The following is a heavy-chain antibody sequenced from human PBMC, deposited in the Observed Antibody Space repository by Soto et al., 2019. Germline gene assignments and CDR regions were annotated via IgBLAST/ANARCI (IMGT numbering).Heavy chain of an antibody. Sequence: SETLSLTCTVSGGSVSSGSYYWSWIRQPPGKGLEWIGYIYYSGSTNYDPSLKSRVTISVDTSKNQFSLKLSSVTAADTAVYYCARGSMVRGVIIRINQNFFDYWGQGTLVTVSS. CDR2: IYYSGST. CDR1: GGSVSSGSYY. V-gene: IGHV4-61*01. CDR3: ARGSMVRGVIIRINQNFFDY. D-gene: IGHD3-10*01. J-gene: IGHJ4*02.